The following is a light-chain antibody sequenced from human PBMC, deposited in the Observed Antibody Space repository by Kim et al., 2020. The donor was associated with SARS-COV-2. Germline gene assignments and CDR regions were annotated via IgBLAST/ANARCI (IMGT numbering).Light chain of an antibody. V-gene: IGKV3-15*01. CDR1: QGVSSY. CDR3: QQYNNWPRT. J-gene: IGKJ1*01. CDR2: GAS. Sequence: EIVMTQSPAILTVSPGERATLSCRASQGVSSYLVWYQQKPGQAPRLLIYGASTRAPGIPARFSGSGSGTEFTLTISSLRSEDFAVYYCQQYNNWPRTFGQGTKVDIK.